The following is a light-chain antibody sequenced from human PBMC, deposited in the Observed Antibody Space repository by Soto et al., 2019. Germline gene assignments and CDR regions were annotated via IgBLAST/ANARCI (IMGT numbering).Light chain of an antibody. V-gene: IGKV1-27*01. J-gene: IGKJ3*01. CDR1: RDIHTF. CDR2: AAS. CDR3: HKYNAAPFS. Sequence: DIQMTQSPPSLSASVGDRVTITCRASRDIHTFFAWYQQKPGEVPKLLVYAASTLQSGVPSRFIGSGSGTDFTLSISSLQPEDVATYYCHKYNAAPFSFGPGTKVDIK.